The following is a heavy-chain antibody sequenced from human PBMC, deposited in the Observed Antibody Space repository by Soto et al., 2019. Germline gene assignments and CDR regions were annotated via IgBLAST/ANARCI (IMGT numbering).Heavy chain of an antibody. V-gene: IGHV3-30*18. Sequence: PGGSLRLSCAASGFTFSSYGMHWVRQAPGKGLEWVAVISYDGSNKYYADYVKGRFTISRDNSKNTLYLQMNSLRAEDTAVYYCAKSGGALRYFAWLLNYFDYWGQGTLVTVSS. J-gene: IGHJ4*02. CDR2: ISYDGSNK. D-gene: IGHD3-9*01. CDR3: AKSGGALRYFAWLLNYFDY. CDR1: GFTFSSYG.